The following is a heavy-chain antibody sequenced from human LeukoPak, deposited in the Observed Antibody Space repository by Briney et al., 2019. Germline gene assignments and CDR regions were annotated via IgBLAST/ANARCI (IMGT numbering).Heavy chain of an antibody. CDR2: INHSGST. CDR3: ARGLDTITMVRGVIRWFDP. J-gene: IGHJ5*02. D-gene: IGHD3-10*01. V-gene: IGHV4-34*01. Sequence: SETLSLTCAVYGGSFSGYYWSWIRQPPGKGLEWIGEINHSGSTNYNPSLKSRVAISVDTSKNQFSLKLSSVTAADTAVYYCARGLDTITMVRGVIRWFDPWGQGTLVTVSS. CDR1: GGSFSGYY.